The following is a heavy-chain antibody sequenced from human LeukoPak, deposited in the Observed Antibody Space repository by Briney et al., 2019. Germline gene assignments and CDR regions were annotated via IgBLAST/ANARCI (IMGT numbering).Heavy chain of an antibody. D-gene: IGHD6-19*01. J-gene: IGHJ4*02. CDR2: ISSSGGST. Sequence: SGGSLRLSCAASGFTFTNFAMTWVRQAPGKGLEWVSTISSSGGSTYYADSVKGRFTISRDNSKNTLYLQMNSLIAEDTAVYYCAKGGIAVTGRYYFDCCGQGTPVTVSS. CDR1: GFTFTNFA. V-gene: IGHV3-23*01. CDR3: AKGGIAVTGRYYFDC.